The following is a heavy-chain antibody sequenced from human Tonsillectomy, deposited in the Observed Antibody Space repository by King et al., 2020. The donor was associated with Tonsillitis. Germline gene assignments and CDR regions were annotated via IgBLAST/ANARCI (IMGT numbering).Heavy chain of an antibody. CDR2: IFASGTP. V-gene: IGHV4-61*02. Sequence: LQLQESGPGLVKPSQTLSLTCTVSGDFINGGSFYWVWVLQPAGKGLEYIGRIFASGTPHYNPSFQSLVTMSVTTSKNQFSLNLSSVTAADTAVYYCARVLSYYENWFDAWGHGTLVTVSS. CDR3: ARVLSYYENWFDA. CDR1: GDFINGGSFY. J-gene: IGHJ5*01. D-gene: IGHD3-10*01.